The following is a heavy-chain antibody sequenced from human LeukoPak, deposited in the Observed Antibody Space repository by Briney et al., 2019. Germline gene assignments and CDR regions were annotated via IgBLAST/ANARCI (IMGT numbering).Heavy chain of an antibody. J-gene: IGHJ4*02. Sequence: ASVKVSCKASGYTLTGFYIHWMRQAPGQGLEWMGWINPNSGGTNYAQKFQGRVTMTRDTSISTAYMELSRLRSDDTAVYYCARGGRASSSGWYGYWGQGTLVTVSS. V-gene: IGHV1-2*02. CDR1: GYTLTGFY. D-gene: IGHD6-19*01. CDR2: INPNSGGT. CDR3: ARGGRASSSGWYGY.